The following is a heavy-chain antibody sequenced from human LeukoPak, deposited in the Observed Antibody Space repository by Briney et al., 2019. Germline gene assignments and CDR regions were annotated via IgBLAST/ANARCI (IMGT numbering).Heavy chain of an antibody. CDR2: INHSGST. CDR3: ARDFWSGRNWFDP. V-gene: IGHV4-34*01. Sequence: SETLSLTCGVYGGSFSGYYCSWIRQPPGKGLEWLGEINHSGSTYYNASLKSRVTISVDMSKNQFSLKLSSVTAADTAVYYCARDFWSGRNWFDPWGQGTLVTVSS. CDR1: GGSFSGYY. J-gene: IGHJ5*02. D-gene: IGHD3-3*01.